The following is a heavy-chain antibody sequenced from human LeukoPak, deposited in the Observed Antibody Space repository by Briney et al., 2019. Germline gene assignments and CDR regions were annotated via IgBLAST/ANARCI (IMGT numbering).Heavy chain of an antibody. CDR1: GGTFSSYA. J-gene: IGHJ4*02. CDR2: IIPILGTA. CDR3: ARSSLVYDSSGYYYESFDY. V-gene: IGHV1-69*13. D-gene: IGHD3-22*01. Sequence: GASVKVSCKASGGTFSSYAISWVRQAPGQGLEWMGGIIPILGTANYAQKFQGRVTITADESTSTAYMELSSLRSEDTAVYYCARSSLVYDSSGYYYESFDYWGQGTLVTVSS.